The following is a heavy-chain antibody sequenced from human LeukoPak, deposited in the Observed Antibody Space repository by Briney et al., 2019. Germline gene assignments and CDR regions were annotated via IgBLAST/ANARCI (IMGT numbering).Heavy chain of an antibody. J-gene: IGHJ4*02. Sequence: ASVKVSCKASGYTFTNYYMHWVRQAPGQGLEWMGIINPSGGSTSSAQKFQGRVTMTRDTPTSTFYMELSSLRSEDTAVYYCARDHRDSSSSRGHYFDYWGQGTLVTVSS. CDR1: GYTFTNYY. CDR3: ARDHRDSSSSRGHYFDY. CDR2: INPSGGST. V-gene: IGHV1-46*01. D-gene: IGHD6-6*01.